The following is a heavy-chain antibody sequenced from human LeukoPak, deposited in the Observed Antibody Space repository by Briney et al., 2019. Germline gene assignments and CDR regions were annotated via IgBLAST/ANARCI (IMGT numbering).Heavy chain of an antibody. V-gene: IGHV4-34*01. Sequence: SSETLSLTCAVYGGSFSGYYWSWIRQPPGKGLEWIGEINHSGSTNYNPSLKSRVTISVDTSKNQFSLKLSSVTAADTAVYYCAKTRYYDFWSGYYRDGAFDIWGQGTMVTVSS. CDR3: AKTRYYDFWSGYYRDGAFDI. CDR1: GGSFSGYY. J-gene: IGHJ3*02. CDR2: INHSGST. D-gene: IGHD3-3*01.